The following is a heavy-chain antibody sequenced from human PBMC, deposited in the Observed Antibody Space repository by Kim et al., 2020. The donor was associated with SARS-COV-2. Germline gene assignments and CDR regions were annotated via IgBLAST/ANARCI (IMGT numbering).Heavy chain of an antibody. D-gene: IGHD3-3*01. J-gene: IGHJ4*01. CDR2: IYYSGST. CDR1: GASITSGGYY. V-gene: IGHV4-31*03. Sequence: SETLSLTCSVSGASITSGGYYWTWIRQHPGKGLEWIGYIYYSGSTYYNPSLKSRVSISVDTTKNQISLRLSSVTAADTAVYYCARDFEVPSPVRSEEYY. CDR3: ARDFEVPSPVRSEEYY.